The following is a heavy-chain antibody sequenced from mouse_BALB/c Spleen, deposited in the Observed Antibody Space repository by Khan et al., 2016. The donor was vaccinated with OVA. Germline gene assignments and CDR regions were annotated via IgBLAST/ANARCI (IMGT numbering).Heavy chain of an antibody. CDR1: GFTFSSYA. Sequence: EVELVESGGGVVKPGGSLKLSCSASGFTFSSYAMSWVRQTPEKRLEWVATISSGGHYTFYPDSVKGRFTISRDSAKNTLYLPMSSLRSEDTAMYYCARSWVDYYAMDYWGQGTSVTVSA. CDR2: ISSGGHYT. V-gene: IGHV5-9-3*01. J-gene: IGHJ4*01. CDR3: ARSWVDYYAMDY.